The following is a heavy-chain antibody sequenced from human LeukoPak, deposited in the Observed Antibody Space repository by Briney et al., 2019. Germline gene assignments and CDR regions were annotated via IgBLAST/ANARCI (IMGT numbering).Heavy chain of an antibody. D-gene: IGHD1-7*01. J-gene: IGHJ4*02. CDR1: GITFSSYA. Sequence: GGSLRLSCAASGITFSSYAMHWVRQAPGKGLEWVAVISYDGSNKYYADSVKGRFTISRDNSKNTLYLQMNSLRAEDTAVYYCANGITGTTPDGYWGQGTLVTVSS. V-gene: IGHV3-30*04. CDR2: ISYDGSNK. CDR3: ANGITGTTPDGY.